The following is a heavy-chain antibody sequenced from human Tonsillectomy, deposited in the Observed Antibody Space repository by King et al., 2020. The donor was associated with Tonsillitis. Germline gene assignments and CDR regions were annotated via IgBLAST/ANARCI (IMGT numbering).Heavy chain of an antibody. J-gene: IGHJ4*02. CDR3: TKVAGGGASYY. D-gene: IGHD2-21*01. V-gene: IGHV3-15*01. CDR2: IKSQTDGGTA. CDR1: GFTFNTAW. Sequence: VQLVESGGGLVKPGGSLRLSCAASGFTFNTAWMSWVRQAPGKGLEWIGRIKSQTDGGTADYGAPLRGRFTISRDDSKTTVYLQVNSLTTEDTAVYYYTKVAGGGASYYWGQGTLVTVSS.